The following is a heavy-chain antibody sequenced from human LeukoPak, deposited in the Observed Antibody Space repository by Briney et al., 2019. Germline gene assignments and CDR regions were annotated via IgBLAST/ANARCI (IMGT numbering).Heavy chain of an antibody. J-gene: IGHJ4*02. CDR3: ARGGSSGWSLYHFDH. D-gene: IGHD6-19*01. V-gene: IGHV3-72*01. CDR1: GFTFSDHY. Sequence: PGGSLRLSCAASGFTFSDHYMDWVRQSPGKGLEWVARSRNKANSYTPEYAASVKGRFTISRDDSKNSLYLQMNSLKTDDTAVYYCARGGSSGWSLYHFDHWGQGTLVTVS. CDR2: SRNKANSYTP.